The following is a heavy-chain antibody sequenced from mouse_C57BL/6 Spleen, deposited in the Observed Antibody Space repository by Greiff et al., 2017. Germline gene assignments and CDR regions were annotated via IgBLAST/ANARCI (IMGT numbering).Heavy chain of an antibody. D-gene: IGHD2-1*01. Sequence: QVQLKQSGPELVKPGASVKLSCKASGYAFSSSWMNWVKQRPGKGLEWIGRIYPGDGDTNYNGKFKGKATLTADKSASTAYMQLSSLTSEDSAVYFCASYGNCPFDGWGQGTTLTVSS. V-gene: IGHV1-82*01. J-gene: IGHJ2*01. CDR3: ASYGNCPFDG. CDR2: IYPGDGDT. CDR1: GYAFSSSW.